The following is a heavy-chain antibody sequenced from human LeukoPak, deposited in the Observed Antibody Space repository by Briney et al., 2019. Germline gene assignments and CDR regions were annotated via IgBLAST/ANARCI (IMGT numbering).Heavy chain of an antibody. CDR1: GYSFTSHG. CDR2: ISGYDGNR. J-gene: IGHJ3*02. V-gene: IGHV1-18*01. CDR3: ARDRYDFWSGYFARYNWNYEDDAFDI. D-gene: IGHD3-3*01. Sequence: ASVKVSCKASGYSFTSHGISWVRQAPGQGLEWMGWISGYDGNRKYAQKVQGRVTMTTDTSTSTAYMELRSLRSDDTAVYYCARDRYDFWSGYFARYNWNYEDDAFDIWGQGTMVTVSS.